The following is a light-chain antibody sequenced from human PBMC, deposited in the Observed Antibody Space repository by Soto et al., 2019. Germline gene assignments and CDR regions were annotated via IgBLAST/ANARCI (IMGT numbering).Light chain of an antibody. Sequence: DIQMTQSPSSLSASVGDRVTISCRASQDIRNDLGGYQQKPGTAPKRLNYAASSLQSGVPPRFSGSGSGTEFTLTISSLQPEDFATYYCLQHNTYPLTFGGGTKVEIK. J-gene: IGKJ4*01. CDR2: AAS. CDR3: LQHNTYPLT. V-gene: IGKV1-17*01. CDR1: QDIRND.